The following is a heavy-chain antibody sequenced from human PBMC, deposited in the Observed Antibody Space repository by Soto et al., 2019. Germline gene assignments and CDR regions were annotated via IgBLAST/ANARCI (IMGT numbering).Heavy chain of an antibody. Sequence: GGSLRLSCAASGFTFSSYEMNWVRQAPGKGLEWVSYISSSGSTIFYADSVKGRFTISRDNAKNSLYLQMNSLRAEDTAVYYYARDDGLGLAPYYGMDVWGQGTTVTVSS. V-gene: IGHV3-48*03. CDR1: GFTFSSYE. CDR3: ARDDGLGLAPYYGMDV. CDR2: ISSSGSTI. J-gene: IGHJ6*02. D-gene: IGHD3-10*01.